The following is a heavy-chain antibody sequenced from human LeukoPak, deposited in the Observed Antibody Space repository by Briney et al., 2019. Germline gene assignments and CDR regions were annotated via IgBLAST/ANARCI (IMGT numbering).Heavy chain of an antibody. D-gene: IGHD2/OR15-2a*01. J-gene: IGHJ4*02. V-gene: IGHV3-13*01. CDR2: IGTAGDT. CDR3: ARERVTTTSFDY. Sequence: PGGSLRLSCAASGFTFKSYDMHWVRQAAGEGLEWVSAIGTAGDTYYPGSVKGRFTISRDNAKNSLYLQMNNLRVGDTAVYYCARERVTTTSFDYWGQGVLVTVSS. CDR1: GFTFKSYD.